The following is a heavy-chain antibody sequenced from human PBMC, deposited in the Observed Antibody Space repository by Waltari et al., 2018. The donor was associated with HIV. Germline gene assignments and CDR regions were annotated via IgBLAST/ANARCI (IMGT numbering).Heavy chain of an antibody. CDR3: AREVVVTAPNWFDP. CDR2: IYHSGST. V-gene: IGHV4-38-2*02. J-gene: IGHJ5*02. Sequence: QVQLQESGPGLVKPSETLSLTCTVSGYSISSGYYWGWIRQPPGKGLEWIGSIYHSGSTYYNPSLKSRVTISVDTSKNQFSLKLSSVTAADTAVYYCAREVVVTAPNWFDPWGQGTLVTVSS. CDR1: GYSISSGYY. D-gene: IGHD2-21*02.